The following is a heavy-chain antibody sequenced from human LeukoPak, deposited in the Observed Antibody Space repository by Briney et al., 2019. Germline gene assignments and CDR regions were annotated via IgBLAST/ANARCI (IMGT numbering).Heavy chain of an antibody. CDR1: GFTFSSYG. CDR3: AKGQSYSSSSTQKYYFDY. CDR2: IRYDGSNK. D-gene: IGHD6-13*01. V-gene: IGHV3-30*02. Sequence: GGSLRLSCAASGFTFSSYGMHWVRQAPGKGLEWVAFIRYDGSNKYYADSVKGRFTISRDNSKNTLYLQMNSLRAEDTAVYYCAKGQSYSSSSTQKYYFDYWGQGTLVTVSS. J-gene: IGHJ4*02.